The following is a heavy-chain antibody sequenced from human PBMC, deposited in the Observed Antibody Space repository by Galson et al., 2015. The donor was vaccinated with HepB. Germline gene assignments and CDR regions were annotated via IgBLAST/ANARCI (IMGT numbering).Heavy chain of an antibody. CDR2: TYYRSKWNS. Sequence: CAISGDSVFSNSAACNWIRQSPSRGLEWLGRTYYRSKWNSDYAVSVRSRITINPDTSKNQISLQLNSVTPEDTAVYYCARDGCSGGTCHWYFQHWGQGPLVNVSS. CDR3: ARDGCSGGTCHWYFQH. CDR1: GDSVFSNSAA. D-gene: IGHD2-15*01. V-gene: IGHV6-1*01. J-gene: IGHJ1*01.